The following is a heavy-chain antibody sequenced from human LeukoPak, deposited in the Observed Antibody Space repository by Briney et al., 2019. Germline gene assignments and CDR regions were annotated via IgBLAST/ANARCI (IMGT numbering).Heavy chain of an antibody. J-gene: IGHJ4*02. CDR2: INHSGST. V-gene: IGHV4-34*01. CDR3: ARGRTVFDF. D-gene: IGHD1-1*01. Sequence: SETLSLTCAVYGGSFSGYYWSWIRQPPGKGLEWIGEINHSGSTNYNPSLKSRVTISVDTSKNQFSLKLSSVTAADTAVYYCARGRTVFDFWGQGTLVTVSS. CDR1: GGSFSGYY.